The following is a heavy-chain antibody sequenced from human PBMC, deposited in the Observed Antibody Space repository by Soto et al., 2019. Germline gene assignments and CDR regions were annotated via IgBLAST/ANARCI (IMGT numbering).Heavy chain of an antibody. CDR3: ASEGAASTDYGGNIDY. Sequence: PSQTLSLTCAISGDSVSSNRAAWNWIRQSPSRGLEWLGRTYYRSKWYDDYAVSVKGRITINPDTSKNQFSLHLNFVTPEGTAVYYCASEGAASTDYGGNIDYWGPGTLVTVSS. CDR2: TYYRSKWYD. D-gene: IGHD4-17*01. J-gene: IGHJ4*02. CDR1: GDSVSSNRAA. V-gene: IGHV6-1*01.